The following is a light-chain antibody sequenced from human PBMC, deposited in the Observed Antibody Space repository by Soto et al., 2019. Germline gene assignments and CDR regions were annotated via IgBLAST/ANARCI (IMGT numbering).Light chain of an antibody. CDR1: SSDVGGYNY. CDR2: DVS. Sequence: QSALTQPASVSGSTGESITISCTGTSSDVGGYNYVSWYQQHPGKAPKLMIYDVSNRPSGVSNRFSGSKSGNTASLTISGLQAEDEADYYCSSYTSSSTLVVFGGGTQLTV. J-gene: IGLJ2*01. CDR3: SSYTSSSTLVV. V-gene: IGLV2-14*01.